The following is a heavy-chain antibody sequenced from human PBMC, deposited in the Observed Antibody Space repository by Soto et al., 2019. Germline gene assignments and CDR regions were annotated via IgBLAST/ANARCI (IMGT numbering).Heavy chain of an antibody. Sequence: GASVEIGCAASGDRLSTSAIALALKAPGQRLEWTGWINAGNGNTKYSQKFQGRVTITRDTSASTAYMELSSLRSEDTAVYYCARSNCSPTSYANDAWDSWGQGTLVTVSS. V-gene: IGHV1-3*01. J-gene: IGHJ3*02. CDR3: ARSNCSPTSYANDAWDS. CDR1: GDRLSTSA. D-gene: IGHD2-2*01. CDR2: INAGNGNT.